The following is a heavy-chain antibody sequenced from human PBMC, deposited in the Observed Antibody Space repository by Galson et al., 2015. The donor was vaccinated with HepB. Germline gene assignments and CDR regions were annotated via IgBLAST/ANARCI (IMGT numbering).Heavy chain of an antibody. D-gene: IGHD3-10*01. Sequence: SLRLSCAASGFTFNSYDMHWVRQAPGAGLEWVALISYGEGNRYYADSVKGRFTISRDNSNNMLYLQMNRLRAEDTAVYYCARDKVIRGVVISDEGYWGQGTLVTVS. CDR3: ARDKVIRGVVISDEGY. CDR1: GFTFNSYD. V-gene: IGHV3-30*04. CDR2: ISYGEGNR. J-gene: IGHJ4*02.